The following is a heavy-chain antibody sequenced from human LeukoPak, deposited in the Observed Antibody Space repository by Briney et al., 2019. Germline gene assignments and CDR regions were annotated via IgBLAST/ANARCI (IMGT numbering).Heavy chain of an antibody. J-gene: IGHJ3*02. CDR2: IYYNGST. D-gene: IGHD4-17*01. V-gene: IGHV4-59*01. Sequence: KPSETLSLTCTVSGGSISSYYWSWIRQPPGKGLEWIGYIYYNGSTNYNPSLKSRVTISVDTSKNQFSLKLSSVTAADTAVYYCASTTGYDAFDIWGQGTMVTVSS. CDR1: GGSISSYY. CDR3: ASTTGYDAFDI.